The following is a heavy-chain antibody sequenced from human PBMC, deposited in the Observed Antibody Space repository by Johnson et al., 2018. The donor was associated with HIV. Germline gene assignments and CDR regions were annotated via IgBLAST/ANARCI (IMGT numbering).Heavy chain of an antibody. D-gene: IGHD1-14*01. Sequence: QVQLVESGGGVVRPGRSLRLSCAASGFIFSNYPMHWVRQAPGKGLEWVAVISFDGSKKYHADSVKGRFIVSKDNSKNTLYLQMNSLRAEDTAVYYCPVDTEAFDIWGQGTMVTVSS. CDR3: PVDTEAFDI. V-gene: IGHV3-30*04. CDR2: ISFDGSKK. J-gene: IGHJ3*02. CDR1: GFIFSNYP.